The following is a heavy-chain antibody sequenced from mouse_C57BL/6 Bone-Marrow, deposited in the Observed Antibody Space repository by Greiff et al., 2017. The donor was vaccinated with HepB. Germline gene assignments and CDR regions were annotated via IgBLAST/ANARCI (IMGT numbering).Heavy chain of an antibody. J-gene: IGHJ4*01. Sequence: QVQLQQSGAELVRPGASVTLSCKASGYTFTDYEMHWVKQTPVHGLEWIGAIDPETGGTAYNQKFKGKAILTADKSSSTAYMELRSLTSEDSAVYYCTRSGWLLRGPYYAMDYWGQGTSVTVSS. CDR1: GYTFTDYE. V-gene: IGHV1-15*01. D-gene: IGHD2-3*01. CDR2: IDPETGGT. CDR3: TRSGWLLRGPYYAMDY.